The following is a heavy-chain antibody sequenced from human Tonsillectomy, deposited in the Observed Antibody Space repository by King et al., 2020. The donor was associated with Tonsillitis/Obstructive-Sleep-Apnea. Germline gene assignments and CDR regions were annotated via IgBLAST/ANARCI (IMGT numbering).Heavy chain of an antibody. CDR3: ARDSDDAFDI. CDR1: GFTFSSFS. J-gene: IGHJ3*02. Sequence: DVQLVESGGGLVKPGGSLRLSCAASGFTFSSFSMNWVRQAPGKGLEWVSPISSTGSYIYYAESVKGRLTISRDNSRNSLYLQMDSLRPEDTAMYYCARDSDDAFDIWGQGTMVTVAS. CDR2: ISSTGSYI. V-gene: IGHV3-21*01.